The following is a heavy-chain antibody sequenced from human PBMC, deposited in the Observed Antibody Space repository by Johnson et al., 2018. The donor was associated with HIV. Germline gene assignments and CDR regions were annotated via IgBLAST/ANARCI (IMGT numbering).Heavy chain of an antibody. CDR3: ASWNYFDAFDI. CDR2: ISYDGSNK. J-gene: IGHJ3*02. Sequence: QVQLVESGGGLVKPGGSLRLSCAVSGFTFSSYAMHWVRQAPGKGLEWVAVISYDGSNKYYADSVKGRFTISRDNSKNTLYLQMNSLRAEDTAVYYCASWNYFDAFDIWGQGTMVTVSS. CDR1: GFTFSSYA. D-gene: IGHD1-7*01. V-gene: IGHV3-30-3*01.